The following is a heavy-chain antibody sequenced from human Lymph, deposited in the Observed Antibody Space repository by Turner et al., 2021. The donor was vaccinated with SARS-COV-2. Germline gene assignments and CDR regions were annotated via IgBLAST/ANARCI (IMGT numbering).Heavy chain of an antibody. Sequence: QVQLVESGGGVVQPGMSLRLFCAASAFTFSSYGMHWVRQAPGKGLEWVAVIWYDVSNKFYADSVKGRFTISRDNSKNTLYLQMNSLRAEDTAVYYCARALAAAGTDGVDVWGQGTTVTVSS. CDR2: IWYDVSNK. D-gene: IGHD6-13*01. J-gene: IGHJ6*02. CDR3: ARALAAAGTDGVDV. V-gene: IGHV3-33*01. CDR1: AFTFSSYG.